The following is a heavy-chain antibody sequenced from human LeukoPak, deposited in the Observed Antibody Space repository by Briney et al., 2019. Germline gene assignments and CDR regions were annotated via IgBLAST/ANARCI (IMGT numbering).Heavy chain of an antibody. CDR1: GFTFSSYW. CDR3: VRDPGIAVADYYFDY. V-gene: IGHV3-7*01. D-gene: IGHD6-19*01. CDR2: IKQDGSEK. Sequence: GGSLRLSCAASGFTFSSYWMSWVRQAPGNGLEWVANIKQDGSEKYYVDSVKGRFTISRDNAKNSLYLQMNSLRAEDTAVYYCVRDPGIAVADYYFDYWGQGTLVTVSS. J-gene: IGHJ4*02.